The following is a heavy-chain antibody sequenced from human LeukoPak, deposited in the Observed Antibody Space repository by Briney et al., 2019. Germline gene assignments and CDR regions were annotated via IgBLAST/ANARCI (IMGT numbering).Heavy chain of an antibody. D-gene: IGHD2-2*01. CDR3: ARWGVVPAAKERNAFDI. CDR1: GYTFTGYY. CDR2: INPNSGGT. V-gene: IGHV1-2*02. Sequence: ASVKVSCKASGYTFTGYYMHWVRQAPGQGLEWMGWINPNSGGTNYAQEFQGRVTMTRDTSISTAYMELSRLRSDDTAVYYCARWGVVPAAKERNAFDIWGQGTMVTVSS. J-gene: IGHJ3*02.